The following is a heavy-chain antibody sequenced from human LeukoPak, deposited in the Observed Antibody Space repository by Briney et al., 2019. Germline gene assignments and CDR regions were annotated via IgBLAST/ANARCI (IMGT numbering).Heavy chain of an antibody. J-gene: IGHJ5*02. V-gene: IGHV3-30*18. Sequence: GRSLRLSCVASGFTFSRNAMHWVRQAPGKGPEWVAIISYDGSDKYYADSVKGRFTISGDNSKNTLYLQMNSLRAEDTAVYYCAKPGYCSNATSCLNWFDPWGQGTLVTVSS. CDR3: AKPGYCSNATSCLNWFDP. CDR2: ISYDGSDK. CDR1: GFTFSRNA. D-gene: IGHD2-8*01.